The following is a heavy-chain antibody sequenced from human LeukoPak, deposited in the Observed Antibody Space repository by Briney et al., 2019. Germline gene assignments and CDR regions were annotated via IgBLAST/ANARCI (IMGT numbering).Heavy chain of an antibody. CDR1: GGSFSGYY. Sequence: SETLSLTCAVYGGSFSGYYWSWIRQPPGKGLEWIGEINRSGSTNYNPSLKSRVTISVDTSKNQFSLKLSSVTAADTAVYYCARGKGSGSFHYYYYMDVWGKGTTVTISS. V-gene: IGHV4-34*01. D-gene: IGHD3-10*01. CDR3: ARGKGSGSFHYYYYMDV. CDR2: INRSGST. J-gene: IGHJ6*03.